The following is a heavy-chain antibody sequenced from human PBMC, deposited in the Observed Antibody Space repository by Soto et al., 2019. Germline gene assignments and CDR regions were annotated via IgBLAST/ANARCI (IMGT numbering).Heavy chain of an antibody. V-gene: IGHV3-30*18. J-gene: IGHJ4*02. CDR2: ISFDGNNK. D-gene: IGHD1-20*01. CDR1: GFTFNTYD. Sequence: QVQLVESGGGVVQPGRSLRLSCAASGFTFNTYDMHWVRQAPGKGLEWVARISFDGNNKYYADSVKGRFTISRDNSKNTLYLQMGGLRADDTAVYFCAKTPRPYNWNRYYFDYWGQGTQVTVSS. CDR3: AKTPRPYNWNRYYFDY.